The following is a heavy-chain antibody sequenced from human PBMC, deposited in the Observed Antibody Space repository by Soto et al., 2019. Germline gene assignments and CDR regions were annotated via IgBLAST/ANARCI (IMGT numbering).Heavy chain of an antibody. V-gene: IGHV3-30*18. J-gene: IGHJ4*02. CDR1: GFTFSSYG. CDR2: ISYDGSNK. Sequence: GGSLRLSCAASGFTFSSYGMHWVRQAPGKGLEWVAVISYDGSNKYYADSVKGRFTISRDNSKNTLYLQMNSLRAEDTAVYYCAKVPSIAAAALGHWGQGTLVTAPQ. D-gene: IGHD6-13*01. CDR3: AKVPSIAAAALGH.